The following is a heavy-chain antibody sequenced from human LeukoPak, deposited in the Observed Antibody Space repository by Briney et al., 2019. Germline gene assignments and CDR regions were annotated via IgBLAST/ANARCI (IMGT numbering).Heavy chain of an antibody. CDR3: ARGLRYCSSTSCYLYYYYYGMDV. J-gene: IGHJ6*02. D-gene: IGHD2-2*01. Sequence: SETLSLTCAVYGGSFSGYYWSWIRQPPGKGLEWIGEINHSGSTNYNPSLKSRVTISVDTSKNQFSLKLSSVTAADTAVYYCARGLRYCSSTSCYLYYYYYGMDVWGQGTTVTVPS. CDR1: GGSFSGYY. V-gene: IGHV4-34*01. CDR2: INHSGST.